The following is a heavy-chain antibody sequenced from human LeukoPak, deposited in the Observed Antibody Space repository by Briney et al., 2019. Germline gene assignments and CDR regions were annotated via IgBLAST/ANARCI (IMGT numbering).Heavy chain of an antibody. J-gene: IGHJ3*02. Sequence: GGSLRLSCAASGITFSIYSMTWVRQAPGKGLEWISYISPSSLTKYYADSVEGRFTISRDNAKNSLYLQMNSLRAEDTAVYYCAKDLSRGPYYDSSGYYPAAFDIWGQGTMVTVSS. V-gene: IGHV3-48*01. D-gene: IGHD3-22*01. CDR3: AKDLSRGPYYDSSGYYPAAFDI. CDR1: GITFSIYS. CDR2: ISPSSLTK.